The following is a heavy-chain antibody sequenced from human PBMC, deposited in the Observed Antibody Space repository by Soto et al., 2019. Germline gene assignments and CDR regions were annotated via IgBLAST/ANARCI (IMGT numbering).Heavy chain of an antibody. D-gene: IGHD3-3*01. J-gene: IGHJ6*02. Sequence: GGSLRLSCAASGFTFSSYAMHWVRQAPGKGLEYVSAISSNGGSTYYADSVKGRFTISRDNSKNTLYLQMSSLRAEDTAVYYCVKAAYDFWSGTIYGMDVWGQGTTVTVYS. V-gene: IGHV3-64D*06. CDR2: ISSNGGST. CDR3: VKAAYDFWSGTIYGMDV. CDR1: GFTFSSYA.